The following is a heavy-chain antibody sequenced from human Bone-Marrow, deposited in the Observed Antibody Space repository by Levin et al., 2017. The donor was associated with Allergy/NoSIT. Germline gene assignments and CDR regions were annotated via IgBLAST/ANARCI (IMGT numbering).Heavy chain of an antibody. J-gene: IGHJ3*02. D-gene: IGHD3-10*01. CDR3: ARLAAKGTLWRGAFDI. Sequence: SQTLSLTCTVSGGSISSSSYYWGWIRQPPGKGLEWIGSIYYSGSTYYNPSLKSRVTISVDTSKNQFSLKLSSVTAADTAVYYCARLAAKGTLWRGAFDIWGQGTMVTVSS. V-gene: IGHV4-39*01. CDR1: GGSISSSSYY. CDR2: IYYSGST.